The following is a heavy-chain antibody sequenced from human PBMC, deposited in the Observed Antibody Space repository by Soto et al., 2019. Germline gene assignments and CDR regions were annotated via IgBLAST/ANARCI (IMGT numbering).Heavy chain of an antibody. J-gene: IGHJ5*02. D-gene: IGHD3-16*01. CDR1: GYIFTNND. CDR3: ARMATFGSLNWFDP. CDR2: MNPGSGDT. Sequence: SVKVSGKASGYIFTNNDVSWVRQATGQGLEWMGWMNPGSGDTGYAQKFQGRVTMTRDISIATAYMELSSLRSDDTAIYYCARMATFGSLNWFDPWGQGTLVTVSS. V-gene: IGHV1-8*01.